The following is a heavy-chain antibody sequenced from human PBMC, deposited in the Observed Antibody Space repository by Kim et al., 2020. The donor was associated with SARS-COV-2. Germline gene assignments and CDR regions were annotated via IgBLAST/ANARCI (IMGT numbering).Heavy chain of an antibody. Sequence: ASVKVSCKASGYTFTSYYMHWVRQAPGQGLEWMGIINPSSGSTNYAQKIQGRVTMTRDTSTSTVYMELGSLRSEDPAVYYCARVGRNGSVDYWGQGTLVIIAS. CDR1: GYTFTSYY. D-gene: IGHD1-26*01. CDR3: ARVGRNGSVDY. CDR2: INPSSGST. V-gene: IGHV1-46*01. J-gene: IGHJ4*02.